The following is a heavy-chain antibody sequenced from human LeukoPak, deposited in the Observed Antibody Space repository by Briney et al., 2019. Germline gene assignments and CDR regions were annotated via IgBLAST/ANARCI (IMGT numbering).Heavy chain of an antibody. J-gene: IGHJ6*02. D-gene: IGHD3-10*01. Sequence: GGSLRLSCAASGFTFSSYAMHWVRQAPGKGLEWVAVISYDGSNKYYADSVKGRFTISRDNSKSTLYLQMNSLRAEDTAVYYCALWGPSGMDVWGQGTTVTVSS. CDR3: ALWGPSGMDV. CDR1: GFTFSSYA. CDR2: ISYDGSNK. V-gene: IGHV3-30-3*01.